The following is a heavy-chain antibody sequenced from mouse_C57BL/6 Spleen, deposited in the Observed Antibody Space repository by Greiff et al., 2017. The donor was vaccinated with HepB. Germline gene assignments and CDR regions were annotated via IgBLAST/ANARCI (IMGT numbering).Heavy chain of an antibody. D-gene: IGHD1-1*01. Sequence: VQLQQPGAELVKPGASVKLSCKASGYTFTSYWMQWVKQRPGQGLEWIGEIDPSDSYTNYNQKFKGKATLTVDTSSSTAYMQLSSLTSEDAAVYYCARRRVAYFDYWGQGTTLTVSS. CDR1: GYTFTSYW. CDR2: IDPSDSYT. J-gene: IGHJ2*01. CDR3: ARRRVAYFDY. V-gene: IGHV1-50*01.